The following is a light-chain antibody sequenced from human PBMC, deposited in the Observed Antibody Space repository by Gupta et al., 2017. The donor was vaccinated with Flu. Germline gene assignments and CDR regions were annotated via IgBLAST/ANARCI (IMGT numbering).Light chain of an antibody. J-gene: IGKJ2*01. CDR1: QSVGSF. V-gene: IGKV3-11*01. CDR2: DAS. Sequence: IVLTQSPATLSLSPGERATLSCRASQSVGSFLAWYQQRPGQAPSLLIYDASNRATGIPDRFSGSGSGTDFTLTIISLEPEDFAVYYCQQRSDWYTFGQGTKLE. CDR3: QQRSDWYT.